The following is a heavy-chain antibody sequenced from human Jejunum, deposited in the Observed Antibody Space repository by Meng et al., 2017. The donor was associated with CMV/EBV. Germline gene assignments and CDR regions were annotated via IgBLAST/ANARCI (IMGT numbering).Heavy chain of an antibody. CDR3: SRNEFERMIHWFDP. Sequence: SVFSKSAAWNWFRQSPSRGLEWLGRIYYRSQWYSDYAVSVRGRISINPDTSRNQFSLHLSSVTPEDTAIYYCSRNEFERMIHWFDPWGQGTLVTVSS. J-gene: IGHJ5*02. D-gene: IGHD3-22*01. CDR1: SVFSKSAA. CDR2: IYYRSQWYS. V-gene: IGHV6-1*01.